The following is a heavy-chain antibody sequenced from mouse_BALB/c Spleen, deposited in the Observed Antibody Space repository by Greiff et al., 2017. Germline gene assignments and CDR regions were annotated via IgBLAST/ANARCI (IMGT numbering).Heavy chain of an antibody. Sequence: DVKLVESGGGLVQPGGSLKLSCAASGFTFSSYTMSWVRQTPEKRLAWVAYISNGGGSTYYPDTVKGRFTISRDNAKNTLYLQMSSLKSEDTAMYYYARGDYEAWFAYWGQGTLVTVSA. D-gene: IGHD2-4*01. J-gene: IGHJ3*01. CDR2: ISNGGGST. CDR3: ARGDYEAWFAY. CDR1: GFTFSSYT. V-gene: IGHV5-12-2*01.